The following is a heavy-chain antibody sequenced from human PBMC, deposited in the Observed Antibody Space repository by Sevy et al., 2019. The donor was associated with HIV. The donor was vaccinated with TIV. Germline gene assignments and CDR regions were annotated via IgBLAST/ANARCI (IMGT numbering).Heavy chain of an antibody. D-gene: IGHD4-17*01. CDR3: ARSDRGDYVGWFDP. V-gene: IGHV3-48*02. CDR1: GFTFSSSI. J-gene: IGHJ5*02. CDR2: ISGTGSTI. Sequence: GESLKISCAASGFTFSSSIINWVRQAPGKGLEWVSSISGTGSTIYYADSVKGRFTISRDNAKNSLYLQMHSLRDEDTAVYYCARSDRGDYVGWFDPWGQGTLVTVSS.